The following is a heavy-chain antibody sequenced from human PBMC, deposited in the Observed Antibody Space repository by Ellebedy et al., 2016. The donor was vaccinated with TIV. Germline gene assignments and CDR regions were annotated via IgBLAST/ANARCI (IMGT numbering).Heavy chain of an antibody. CDR2: ISYDGSDK. J-gene: IGHJ3*02. V-gene: IGHV3-30*04. D-gene: IGHD3-22*01. CDR1: GFTFSYYA. Sequence: GESLKISCAASGFTFSYYALHWVRQAPGRGLEWLAVISYDGSDKSYGDSVKGRFTISRDNSKNTLYLQMNSLRAEDTAVYYCARIRTDYYDTGAYPGAFDMWGQGTMVTVSS. CDR3: ARIRTDYYDTGAYPGAFDM.